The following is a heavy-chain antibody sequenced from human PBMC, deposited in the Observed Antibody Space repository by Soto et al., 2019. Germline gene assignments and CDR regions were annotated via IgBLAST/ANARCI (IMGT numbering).Heavy chain of an antibody. Sequence: SVKVSCKASGGTFSIYAIIWVRQAPGQGLEWMGGIIPIFGTANYAQKFQGRVTITADESTSTAYMELSSLRSEDTAVYYCARVVGTAAGTGGYYYYYGMDVWGQGTTVTVSS. V-gene: IGHV1-69*13. CDR3: ARVVGTAAGTGGYYYYYGMDV. D-gene: IGHD6-13*01. CDR2: IIPIFGTA. CDR1: GGTFSIYA. J-gene: IGHJ6*02.